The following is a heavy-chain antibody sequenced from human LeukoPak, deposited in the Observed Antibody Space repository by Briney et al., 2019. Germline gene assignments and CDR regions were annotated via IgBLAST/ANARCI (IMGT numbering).Heavy chain of an antibody. D-gene: IGHD3-22*01. J-gene: IGHJ5*02. Sequence: ASVKVSCKASGYTFTSYGISWVRQAPGQGLEWMGWISAYNGNTNYAQKLQGRVTMTTDTSTSTAYMELRSLRSDDTAVYYCARDPPYYYDSSGYYPNWFDPWGQGTLVTVSS. CDR3: ARDPPYYYDSSGYYPNWFDP. CDR2: ISAYNGNT. V-gene: IGHV1-18*01. CDR1: GYTFTSYG.